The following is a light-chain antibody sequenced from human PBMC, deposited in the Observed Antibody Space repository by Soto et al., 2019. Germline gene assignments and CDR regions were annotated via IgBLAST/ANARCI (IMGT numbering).Light chain of an antibody. CDR3: SSYAGGDNYVV. CDR1: SSDVGGYNY. J-gene: IGLJ2*01. Sequence: QSALTQPPSASGSPGQSVTISCTGTSSDVGGYNYVSWYQQHPGEAPKLIIYEVNKRPSGVPARFSGSKSGNTASLTVSGLQAEDEADYYWSSYAGGDNYVVFGGGTKLTVL. V-gene: IGLV2-8*01. CDR2: EVN.